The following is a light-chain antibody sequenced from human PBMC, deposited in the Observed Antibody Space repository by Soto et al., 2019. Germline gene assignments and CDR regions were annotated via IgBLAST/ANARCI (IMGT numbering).Light chain of an antibody. CDR2: GAS. CDR1: QSVSNDF. J-gene: IGKJ3*01. Sequence: EIVLTQSPGILSLSPGERATLSCRASQSVSNDFLAWYQQKPGQAPRLLIYGASTRATDVPDRFSGSVSGTDFTLTISRLEPEDFAVYYCQQYGSSPRITFGPGTKVDIK. V-gene: IGKV3-20*01. CDR3: QQYGSSPRIT.